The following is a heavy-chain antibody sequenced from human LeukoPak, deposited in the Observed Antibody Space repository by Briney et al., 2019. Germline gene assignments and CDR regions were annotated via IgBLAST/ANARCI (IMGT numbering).Heavy chain of an antibody. CDR3: ARDDYGDGYYYGMDV. V-gene: IGHV3-53*01. Sequence: GGSLRLSCAASGFTVSSNYMSWVRQAPGKGLEWVSVIYSGGSTYYADSVKGRFTISRDNSKNTLYLQMNSLRAEDTAVYYCARDDYGDGYYYGMDVWGQGTTVTVSS. D-gene: IGHD4-17*01. J-gene: IGHJ6*02. CDR1: GFTVSSNY. CDR2: IYSGGST.